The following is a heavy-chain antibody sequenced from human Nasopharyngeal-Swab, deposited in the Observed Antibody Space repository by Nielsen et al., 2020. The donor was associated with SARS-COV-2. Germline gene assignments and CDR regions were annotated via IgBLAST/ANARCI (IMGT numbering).Heavy chain of an antibody. D-gene: IGHD6-25*01. J-gene: IGHJ4*02. CDR3: ARGIHSSAWIVDY. CDR2: INVGNGST. V-gene: IGHV1-3*01. Sequence: ASVKVSCKASGYTFTNHAMHWVRQAPGQSLEWLGCINVGNGSTEYSQRFQGRVTISTDTSASTAFMELTNLRSEDTAIYYCARGIHSSAWIVDYWGQGTLVTVSS. CDR1: GYTFTNHA.